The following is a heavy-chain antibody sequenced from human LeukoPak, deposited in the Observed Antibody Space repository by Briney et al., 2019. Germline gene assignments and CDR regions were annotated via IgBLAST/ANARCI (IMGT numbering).Heavy chain of an antibody. J-gene: IGHJ6*03. D-gene: IGHD6-13*01. CDR1: GYTFTGYY. V-gene: IGHV1-2*02. CDR2: INPNSGGT. CDR3: ALSSQYISSWYSLRYYYYYYYMDV. Sequence: ASVKVSCKASGYTFTGYYMHWVRQAPGQGLEWVGWINPNSGGTNYAQKFQGRVTMTRDTSISTAYMELSRLRSDDTAVYYCALSSQYISSWYSLRYYYYYYYMDVWGKGTTVTISS.